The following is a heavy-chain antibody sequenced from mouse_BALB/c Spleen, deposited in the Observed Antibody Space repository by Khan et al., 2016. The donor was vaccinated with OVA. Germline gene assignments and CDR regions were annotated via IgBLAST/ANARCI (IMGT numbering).Heavy chain of an antibody. J-gene: IGHJ3*01. CDR1: GYSFTVYY. CDR2: VNPNNGDT. V-gene: IGHV1-26*01. CDR3: ARCYEFFDY. D-gene: IGHD1-1*01. Sequence: VQLQQSGPDLVKPGASVKISCKASGYSFTVYYMNWVKQSHGKSLEWIGRVNPNNGDTNYNQKFKDKATLTVDKSSTTAYMELRSLTSEDSAVFYCARCYEFFDYWGQGTLVTVSA.